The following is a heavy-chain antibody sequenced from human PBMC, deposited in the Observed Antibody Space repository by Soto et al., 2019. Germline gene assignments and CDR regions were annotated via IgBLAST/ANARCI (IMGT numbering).Heavy chain of an antibody. J-gene: IGHJ2*01. CDR3: ARPDFGDYWYFDV. CDR2: IIPALGTT. V-gene: IGHV1-69*08. Sequence: QDQLVQSGAEVKKPGSSVKVSCKAFGGPFSSHTFSWVRQAPGQGLEWMGRIIPALGTTTYAQKFQDRVTITADETVTTVYMELNSLRTEDTAVYYCARPDFGDYWYFDVWGRGTLVTVSS. CDR1: GGPFSSHT. D-gene: IGHD4-17*01.